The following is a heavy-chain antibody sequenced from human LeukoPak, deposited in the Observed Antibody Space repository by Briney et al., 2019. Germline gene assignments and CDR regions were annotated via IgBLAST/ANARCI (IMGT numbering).Heavy chain of an antibody. CDR1: GGTFSSYA. D-gene: IGHD1/OR15-1a*01. J-gene: IGHJ6*03. Sequence: SVKVSCKASGGTFSSYAISWVRQAPGQGLEWMGRIIPILGVANYAQKFQGRVTMTEDTSTDTAYMELSSLRSEDTAVYYCATRDPAAPLRTPFYYYYYYMDVWGKGTTVTVSS. V-gene: IGHV1-69*04. CDR3: ATRDPAAPLRTPFYYYYYYMDV. CDR2: IIPILGVA.